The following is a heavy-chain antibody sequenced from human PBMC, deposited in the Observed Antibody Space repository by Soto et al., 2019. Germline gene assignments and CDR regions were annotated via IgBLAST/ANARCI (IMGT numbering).Heavy chain of an antibody. CDR2: IYWDDDE. CDR3: AYGDYVGNCFDY. D-gene: IGHD4-17*01. J-gene: IGHJ4*02. CDR1: GFSVSTSGVG. Sequence: QITLKESGPPLVKPTQTLTLTCTFSGFSVSTSGVGVCWIRQPPGKALEWLALIYWDDDERYSPSLNSRLTITNDAATNHVVLTMTNTKPVDTATYYCAYGDYVGNCFDYWGQGTLVTVSS. V-gene: IGHV2-5*02.